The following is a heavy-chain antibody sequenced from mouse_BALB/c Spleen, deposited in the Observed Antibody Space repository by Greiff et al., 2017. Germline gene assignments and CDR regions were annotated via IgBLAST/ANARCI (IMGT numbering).Heavy chain of an antibody. CDR2: INPYNGGT. CDR3: ALYYYGSSYAMDY. D-gene: IGHD1-1*01. V-gene: IGHV1-18*01. CDR1: GYSFTGYT. Sequence: VQLQQSGPELVKPGASMKISCKASGYSFTGYTMNWVKQSHGKNLEWIGLINPYNGGTSYNQKFKGKATLTVDKSSSTAYMELLSLTSEDSAVYYCALYYYGSSYAMDYWGQGTSVTVSS. J-gene: IGHJ4*01.